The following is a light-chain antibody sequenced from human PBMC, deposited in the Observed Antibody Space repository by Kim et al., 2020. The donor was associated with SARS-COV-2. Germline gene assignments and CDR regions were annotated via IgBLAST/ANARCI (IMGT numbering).Light chain of an antibody. V-gene: IGLV1-40*01. CDR2: GNN. J-gene: IGLJ2*01. Sequence: SSRTGAVYDGHWYRHIPGTANKLLIYGNNNRPSGAPDRFSVSNSGSSASLGITGRQAEDEATYYCKSYDNSLRGVLGGGTQLTVL. CDR1: SSRTGAVYD. CDR3: KSYDNSLRGV.